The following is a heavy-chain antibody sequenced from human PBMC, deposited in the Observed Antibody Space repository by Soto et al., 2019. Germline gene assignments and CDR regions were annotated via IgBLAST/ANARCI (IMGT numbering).Heavy chain of an antibody. CDR3: AASCVGCGGFNSYGMDV. D-gene: IGHD2-21*01. Sequence: QVQLQESGPGLVKPSQTLSLTCSVSGASISSGGYYWNWIRQHPGKGLEWIGYIYYSGTTYYNPYLESRVNISVDTSKNQFSLKLSSVTAADTAVYYCAASCVGCGGFNSYGMDVWGQGTTVTVSS. CDR2: IYYSGTT. V-gene: IGHV4-31*03. J-gene: IGHJ6*02. CDR1: GASISSGGYY.